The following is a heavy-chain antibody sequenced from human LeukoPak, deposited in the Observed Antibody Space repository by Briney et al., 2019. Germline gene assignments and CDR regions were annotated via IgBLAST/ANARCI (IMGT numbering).Heavy chain of an antibody. CDR1: GFTFSSVA. D-gene: IGHD6-13*01. V-gene: IGHV3-23*01. J-gene: IGHJ4*02. CDR3: AKDRRHSSNFGIYFEY. CDR2: VGGSGGST. Sequence: PGGSLRLSCAASGFTFSSVAMSWVRQAPGKGLEWVASVGGSGGSTNYADSVKGRFTISRDSSNNMVYLQMNSLRAEDTATYYCAKDRRHSSNFGIYFEYWGQGTLVTVSS.